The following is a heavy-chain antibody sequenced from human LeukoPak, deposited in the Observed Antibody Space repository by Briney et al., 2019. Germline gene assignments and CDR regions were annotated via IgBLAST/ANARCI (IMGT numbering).Heavy chain of an antibody. D-gene: IGHD2-15*01. CDR2: ISGSNPGT. CDR1: GFTFSTYA. CDR3: AKAPVGHCSGAFCYHFDS. V-gene: IGHV3-23*01. Sequence: GGSLRLSCAAPGFTFSTYAMSWVRQTPGKGLEWVAAISGSNPGTYHANSVKGRFTISRDNSKNTLHLQMSGLRAEDTARYYCAKAPVGHCSGAFCYHFDSWGQGTLVTVSS. J-gene: IGHJ4*02.